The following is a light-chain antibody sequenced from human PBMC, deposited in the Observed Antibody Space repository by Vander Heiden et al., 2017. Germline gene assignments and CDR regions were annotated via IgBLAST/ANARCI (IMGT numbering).Light chain of an antibody. CDR1: SSDVGRYNY. CDR2: DVS. V-gene: IGLV2-11*01. Sequence: QSALTQPRSVSGSPGQSVTISCTGTSSDVGRYNYVSWFQQHPDEAPRRMISDVSKRPSGVPDRFSGSKSGNTASLTVSGLQAEDEADYYCCSYAGSYTFVFGTGTKITVL. CDR3: CSYAGSYTFV. J-gene: IGLJ1*01.